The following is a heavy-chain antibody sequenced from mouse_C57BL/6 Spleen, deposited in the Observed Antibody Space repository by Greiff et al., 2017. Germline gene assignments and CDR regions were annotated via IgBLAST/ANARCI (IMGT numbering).Heavy chain of an antibody. V-gene: IGHV1-61*01. CDR1: GYTFTSYW. CDR3: ALTGYFDC. CDR2: IYPSDSET. D-gene: IGHD4-1*01. J-gene: IGHJ2*01. Sequence: QVQLQQPGAELVRPGSSVKLSCKASGYTFTSYWMDWVKQRPGQGLEWIGNIYPSDSETHYNQKFKDKATLTVAKSSSTAYMPLSSLTSADSAVYYCALTGYFDCWGEGTTRTGSS.